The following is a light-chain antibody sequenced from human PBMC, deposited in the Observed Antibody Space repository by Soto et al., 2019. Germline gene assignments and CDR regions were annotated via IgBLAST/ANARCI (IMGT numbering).Light chain of an antibody. V-gene: IGKV3-20*01. CDR2: GAS. J-gene: IGKJ5*01. CDR3: QQYGSSPPIT. Sequence: EIAMTQSPATLSVSPGARATISCLASQSISDTLAWYQQKPGQAPRLLIYGASSRATGIPDRFSGSGSGTDFTLTISRLEPEDFAVYYCQQYGSSPPITFGQGTRLEIK. CDR1: QSISDT.